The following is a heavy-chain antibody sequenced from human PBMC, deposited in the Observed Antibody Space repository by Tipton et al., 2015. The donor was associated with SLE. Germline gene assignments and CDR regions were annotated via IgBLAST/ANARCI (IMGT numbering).Heavy chain of an antibody. Sequence: TLSLTCAVSGGSISSSNWWSWVRQPPGKGLEWIGEIYHSGSTNYNPSLKSRVTISVDMSKNQFSLKLTSVTAADTAVYYCAKSYSSGWYSHAFDIWGQGTMVTVSS. CDR3: AKSYSSGWYSHAFDI. J-gene: IGHJ3*02. CDR2: IYHSGST. CDR1: GGSISSSNW. V-gene: IGHV4-4*02. D-gene: IGHD6-19*01.